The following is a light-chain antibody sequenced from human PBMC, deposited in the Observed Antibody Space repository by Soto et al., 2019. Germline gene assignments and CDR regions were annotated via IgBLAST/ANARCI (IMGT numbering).Light chain of an antibody. J-gene: IGLJ3*02. CDR2: EVT. Sequence: QSALTQPASVSGSPGQSISISCTGTSSDVGGYNYVSWYQQHPGKAPKLIIYEVTNRPPGVSNRFSGSKSGNTASLTISELQAEDEADYYCISYRSGTTLVFGGGTKLTVL. CDR3: ISYRSGTTLV. V-gene: IGLV2-14*01. CDR1: SSDVGGYNY.